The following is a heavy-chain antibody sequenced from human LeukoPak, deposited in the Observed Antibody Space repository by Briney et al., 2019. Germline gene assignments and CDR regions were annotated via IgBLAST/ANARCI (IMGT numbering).Heavy chain of an antibody. D-gene: IGHD4-17*01. CDR3: ARVRGDYGDYVDAFDI. J-gene: IGHJ3*02. CDR1: GGSISSSNW. CDR2: IYHSGST. Sequence: PSGTLSLTCAVSGGSISSSNWWSWVRQPPGKGLEWIGEIYHSGSTNYNPSLKSRVTISVDKSKNQFSLKLSSVTAADTAAYYCARVRGDYGDYVDAFDIWGQGTMVTVSS. V-gene: IGHV4-4*02.